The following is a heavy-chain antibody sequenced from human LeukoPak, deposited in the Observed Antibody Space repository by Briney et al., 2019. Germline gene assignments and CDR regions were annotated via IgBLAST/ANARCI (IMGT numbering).Heavy chain of an antibody. CDR1: GYTFTSYD. J-gene: IGHJ4*02. Sequence: ASVKVSCKASGYTFTSYDITWVRQAPGQGLEWMGWMNPNSGNRGFAQKFQGRVTMTRNTSINTAYMELSGLRSEDTAVYYCARNNIGFDYWGQGTLVTVSS. V-gene: IGHV1-8*01. D-gene: IGHD1/OR15-1a*01. CDR2: MNPNSGNR. CDR3: ARNNIGFDY.